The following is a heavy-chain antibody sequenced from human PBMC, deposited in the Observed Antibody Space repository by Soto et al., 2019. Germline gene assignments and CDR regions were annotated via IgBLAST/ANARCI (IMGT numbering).Heavy chain of an antibody. V-gene: IGHV4-4*07. J-gene: IGHJ6*02. CDR2: IDASGNT. CDR3: ARYSNNWFQTEGMDV. D-gene: IGHD6-13*01. CDR1: VDSITTYY. Sequence: LSLTCTVSVDSITTYYWSWIRQPAGKGLEWIGRIDASGNTNYNPSLNSRVTMSIDTSKKQFSLKLTSVTAADTAIYYCARYSNNWFQTEGMDVWGQGTTVTVSS.